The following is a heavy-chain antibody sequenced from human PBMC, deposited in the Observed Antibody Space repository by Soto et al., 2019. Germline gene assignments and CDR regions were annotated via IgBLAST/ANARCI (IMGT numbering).Heavy chain of an antibody. CDR3: ARHGDSRGDY. CDR1: GFTFTRAW. J-gene: IGHJ4*02. Sequence: PGGSLRLSCATSGFTFTRAWMSWVRQVPGKGLEWVGRIRSETDGGTADYGSTVDARFTISRDDSKRVVFLQIDDVRTDDTAFYYCARHGDSRGDYWGQGTLVTVSS. D-gene: IGHD3-10*01. CDR2: IRSETDGGTA. V-gene: IGHV3-15*01.